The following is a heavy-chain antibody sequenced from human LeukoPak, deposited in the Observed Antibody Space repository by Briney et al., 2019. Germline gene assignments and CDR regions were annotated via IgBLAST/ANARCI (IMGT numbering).Heavy chain of an antibody. V-gene: IGHV1-69*13. D-gene: IGHD3-22*01. CDR2: IIPIFGTA. CDR3: ARGYYDSSGYYKFGFDY. Sequence: SVKVSCKASGGTFSSYAISWVRQAPGQGPEWMGGIIPIFGTANYAQKFQGRVTITADESTSTAYMELSSLRSEDTAVYYCARGYYDSSGYYKFGFDYWGQGTLVTVSS. CDR1: GGTFSSYA. J-gene: IGHJ4*02.